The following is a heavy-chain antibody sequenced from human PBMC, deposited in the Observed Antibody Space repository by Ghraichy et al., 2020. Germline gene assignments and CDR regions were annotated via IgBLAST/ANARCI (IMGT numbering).Heavy chain of an antibody. V-gene: IGHV3-7*04. CDR2: IKQDGSER. CDR1: GFTFNTYY. Sequence: GESLNISCAASGFTFNTYYMTWVRQAPGKGLEWVANIKQDGSERYYVDSVKGRFTTSRDNAKDSVYLQMNSLRAEDTAVYFCGRGGYIYGSNPVDYWGQGTQVTVSS. J-gene: IGHJ4*02. D-gene: IGHD5-18*01. CDR3: GRGGYIYGSNPVDY.